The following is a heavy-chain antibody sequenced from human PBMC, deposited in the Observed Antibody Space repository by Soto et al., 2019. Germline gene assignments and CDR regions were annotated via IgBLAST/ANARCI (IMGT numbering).Heavy chain of an antibody. CDR1: GGSISSSSYY. J-gene: IGHJ1*01. CDR2: IYYSGST. Sequence: SETLSLTCTVSGGSISSSSYYWGWIRQPPGKGLEWIGSIYYSGSTYYNPSLKSRVTISVNTPKNKFSLKLSSVTAADTAVYYCARHQRTTVTEYFQHWGQGTLVTVS. V-gene: IGHV4-39*01. D-gene: IGHD4-17*01. CDR3: ARHQRTTVTEYFQH.